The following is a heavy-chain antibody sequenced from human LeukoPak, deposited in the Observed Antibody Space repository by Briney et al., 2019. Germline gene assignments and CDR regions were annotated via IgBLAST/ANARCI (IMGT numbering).Heavy chain of an antibody. CDR1: GYTFSSHG. J-gene: IGHJ4*02. V-gene: IGHV1-18*01. CDR2: ISAYNGDT. Sequence: ASVKVSCKASGYTFSSHGNIWVRQAPGQGLEWMGWISAYNGDTNYAQKFQGRVTMTTDTSTSTAYMEVRNLRSDDTAVYYCAREAGSGSYYIGYWGQGTLVTVSS. CDR3: AREAGSGSYYIGY. D-gene: IGHD3-10*01.